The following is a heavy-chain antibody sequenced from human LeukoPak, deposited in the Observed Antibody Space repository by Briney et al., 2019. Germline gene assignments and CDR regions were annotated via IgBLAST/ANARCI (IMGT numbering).Heavy chain of an antibody. J-gene: IGHJ4*02. Sequence: SETLSLTCTVSGGSISSGGYYWSWIRQYPGKGLEWIGYIYYSGSTSYNPSLKSRVTISVDTSKNQFSLKLSSVTAADTAVYYCARDRRSYGHGDLDYWGQGTLVTVSS. CDR1: GGSISSGGYY. V-gene: IGHV4-31*03. CDR3: ARDRRSYGHGDLDY. CDR2: IYYSGST. D-gene: IGHD5-18*01.